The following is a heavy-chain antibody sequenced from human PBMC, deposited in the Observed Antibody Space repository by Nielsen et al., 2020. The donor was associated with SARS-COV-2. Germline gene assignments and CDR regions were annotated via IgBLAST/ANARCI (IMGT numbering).Heavy chain of an antibody. CDR1: GGTFSSYA. V-gene: IGHV1-69*06. CDR3: ARDRDCSGGSCSGY. Sequence: SVKVSCKASGGTFSSYAISWVRQAPGQGLEWMGGIIAIFGTANYAQKFQGRVTITADKSTSTAYMELSSLRSEDTAVYYCARDRDCSGGSCSGYWGQGTLVTVSS. CDR2: IIAIFGTA. D-gene: IGHD2-15*01. J-gene: IGHJ4*02.